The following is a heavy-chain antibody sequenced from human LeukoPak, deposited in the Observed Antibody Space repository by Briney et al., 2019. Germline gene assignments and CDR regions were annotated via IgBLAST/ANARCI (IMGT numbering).Heavy chain of an antibody. Sequence: SETLSLTSAVYGGPFSGYYWSWIRQPPRKRLEWMGENNHDGGTNYNPSLKSRVTISVDKSISQFSLQGRTVTAADTAVYYCASLGQDHPGHWGQGTLVTVAS. CDR2: NNHDGGT. D-gene: IGHD1-14*01. CDR1: GGPFSGYY. V-gene: IGHV4-34*01. CDR3: ASLGQDHPGH. J-gene: IGHJ4*02.